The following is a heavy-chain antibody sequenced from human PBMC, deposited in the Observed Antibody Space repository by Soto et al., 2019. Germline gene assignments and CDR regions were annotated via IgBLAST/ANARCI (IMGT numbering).Heavy chain of an antibody. V-gene: IGHV3-21*01. Sequence: PGGSLRLSCVASGFTFRTYTMNWVRQAPGKGLEWVSGIRGFSPYTFYAESVKGRFTISRDNAKNSLYLQMSSLGVEDTAVYYCARDRGYDAHDYYYNAMDVWGQGTTVTVS. CDR3: ARDRGYDAHDYYYNAMDV. J-gene: IGHJ6*02. D-gene: IGHD2-15*01. CDR2: IRGFSPYT. CDR1: GFTFRTYT.